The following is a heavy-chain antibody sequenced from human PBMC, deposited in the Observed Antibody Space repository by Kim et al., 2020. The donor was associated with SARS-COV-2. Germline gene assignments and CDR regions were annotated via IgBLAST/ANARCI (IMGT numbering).Heavy chain of an antibody. D-gene: IGHD4-17*01. V-gene: IGHV4-59*01. J-gene: IGHJ4*02. Sequence: NSNPSLKSRVTISVDTSKNQFSLKLSSVTAADTAVYYCARDYGDSTGYDYWGQGTLVTVSS. CDR3: ARDYGDSTGYDY.